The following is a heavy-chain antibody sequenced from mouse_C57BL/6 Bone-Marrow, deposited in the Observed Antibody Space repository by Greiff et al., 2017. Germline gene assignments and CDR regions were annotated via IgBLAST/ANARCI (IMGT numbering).Heavy chain of an antibody. CDR1: GFTFSSYG. CDR2: ISSGGSYT. CDR3: ARRVLWVRRVYYAMDF. V-gene: IGHV5-6*02. J-gene: IGHJ4*01. Sequence: DVMLVESGGDLVKPGGSLKLSCAASGFTFSSYGMSWVRQTPDKRLEWVATISSGGSYTYYPARVKGRFTISRDNAKNTLYLQMSRLKSEDTAMYYCARRVLWVRRVYYAMDFWGQGTSVTVSS. D-gene: IGHD2-14*01.